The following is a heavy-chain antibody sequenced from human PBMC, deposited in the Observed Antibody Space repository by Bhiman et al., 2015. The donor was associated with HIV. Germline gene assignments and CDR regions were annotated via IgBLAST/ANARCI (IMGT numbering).Heavy chain of an antibody. J-gene: IGHJ4*02. CDR3: ARGYTYGHGRHGFDY. D-gene: IGHD5-18*01. Sequence: EVQLLESGGGLVQPGGSLRLSCAASGFTFSSFAMTWVRQAPGKGLEWVSLISSTSTNIFYADSVKGRFTISRDNAKKSMFLQMNSLRAEDTAVYYCARGYTYGHGRHGFDYWGQGIVVTVSS. CDR2: ISSTSTNI. CDR1: GFTFSSFA. V-gene: IGHV3-21*01.